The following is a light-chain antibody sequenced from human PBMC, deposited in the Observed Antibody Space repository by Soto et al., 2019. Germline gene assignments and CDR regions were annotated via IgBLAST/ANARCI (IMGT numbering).Light chain of an antibody. CDR1: QSVSSD. CDR2: GAS. Sequence: EIVMTQSPATLSVSPGERATLSCRASQSVSSDLAWYQQKPGQAPRLLIYGASNRASGFPARFSGSGSGTDFSLTISSLQSEDFAVYYCQQYYNWPHTFGQGTRVEIK. V-gene: IGKV3-15*01. J-gene: IGKJ1*01. CDR3: QQYYNWPHT.